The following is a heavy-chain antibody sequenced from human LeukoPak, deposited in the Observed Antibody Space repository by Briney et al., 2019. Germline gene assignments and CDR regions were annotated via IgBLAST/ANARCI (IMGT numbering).Heavy chain of an antibody. CDR2: IHTGGST. D-gene: IGHD2-2*01. CDR3: ARGGRYCSSTSCYGRYGMDV. J-gene: IGHJ6*04. CDR1: GGSIFTYY. Sequence: SETLSLTCSISGGSIFTYYWSWVRQPAGKGLEWIGRIHTGGSTNYSPSLKSRVTMSLDTSKNQFSLKLSSVTAADTAVYYCARGGRYCSSTSCYGRYGMDVWGKGTTVTVSS. V-gene: IGHV4-4*07.